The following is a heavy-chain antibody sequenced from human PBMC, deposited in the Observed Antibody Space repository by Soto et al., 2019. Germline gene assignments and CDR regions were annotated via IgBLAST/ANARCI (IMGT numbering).Heavy chain of an antibody. Sequence: SETLSLTCAVYGGSFSGYYWSWIRQPPGKGLEWIGEINHSGRTNYNPSLKSRVTISVDTSKNQFSLKLSSVTAADTAGYYCAIGYLYTNSFDYWGQGTLVTVSS. CDR2: INHSGRT. D-gene: IGHD4-4*01. CDR1: GGSFSGYY. V-gene: IGHV4-34*01. CDR3: AIGYLYTNSFDY. J-gene: IGHJ4*02.